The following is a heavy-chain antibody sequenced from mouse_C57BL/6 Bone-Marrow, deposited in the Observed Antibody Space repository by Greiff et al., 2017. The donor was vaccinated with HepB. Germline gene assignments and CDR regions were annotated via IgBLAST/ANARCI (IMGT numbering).Heavy chain of an antibody. CDR2: IYPGDGDT. Sequence: QVQLQQSGPELVKPGASVKISCKASGYAFSSSWMNWVKQRPGKGLEWIGRIYPGDGDTNYNGKFKGKATLTADKSSSTAYMRLSSLTSEDSAVYFCARGEAVVADFDYWGQGTTLTVSS. V-gene: IGHV1-82*01. J-gene: IGHJ2*01. CDR3: ARGEAVVADFDY. D-gene: IGHD1-1*01. CDR1: GYAFSSSW.